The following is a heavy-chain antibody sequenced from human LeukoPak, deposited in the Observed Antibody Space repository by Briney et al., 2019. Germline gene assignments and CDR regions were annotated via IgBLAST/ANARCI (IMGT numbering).Heavy chain of an antibody. CDR2: TSSDGGLK. V-gene: IGHV3-30*03. CDR1: GFTFTNYD. J-gene: IGHJ4*02. Sequence: GGSLRLSCVASGFTFTNYDMHWVRQAPDKGLEWVAVTSSDGGLKYYTDSVKGRFTISRDNSKNTLFLQMNSLRPEDTAVYSCARDPVSDKPDYFDDWGQGTLVTVSS. D-gene: IGHD1-14*01. CDR3: ARDPVSDKPDYFDD.